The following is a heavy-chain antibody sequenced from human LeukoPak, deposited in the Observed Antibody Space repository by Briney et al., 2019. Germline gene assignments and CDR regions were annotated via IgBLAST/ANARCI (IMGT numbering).Heavy chain of an antibody. J-gene: IGHJ4*02. CDR2: IYPGGST. Sequence: SETLSLTCTVSGGSISSYYWSWIRQPAGKGLEWIGRIYPGGSTDYNPSLKSRVTISVDTSKNHFSLRLTSVTAADTAVYFCARAADYGDSNFDYWGQGTLVTVSS. CDR3: ARAADYGDSNFDY. CDR1: GGSISSYY. V-gene: IGHV4-4*07. D-gene: IGHD4-17*01.